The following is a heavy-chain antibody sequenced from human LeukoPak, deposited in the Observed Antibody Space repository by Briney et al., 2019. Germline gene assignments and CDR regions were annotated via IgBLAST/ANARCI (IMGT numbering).Heavy chain of an antibody. Sequence: SVKVSCKASGGTFSSYAISWVRQAPGQGLEWMGRIIPILGIANYAQKFQGRVTITADKSTSTAYMELSSLRSEDTAVYYCARDPVEQLVPPDYWGQGTLVTVSS. V-gene: IGHV1-69*04. CDR3: ARDPVEQLVPPDY. D-gene: IGHD6-13*01. CDR1: GGTFSSYA. J-gene: IGHJ4*02. CDR2: IIPILGIA.